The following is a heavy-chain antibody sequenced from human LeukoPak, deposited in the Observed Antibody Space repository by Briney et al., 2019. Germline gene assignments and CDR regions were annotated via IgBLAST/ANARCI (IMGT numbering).Heavy chain of an antibody. J-gene: IGHJ1*01. CDR2: IKRKTDGGTT. D-gene: IGHD1-1*01. CDR3: VGYRGY. CDR1: GFTFSSYS. Sequence: GGSLRLSCAASGFTFSSYSMSWVRQAPGKGLEWVGRIKRKTDGGTTDYAAPVKGRFTISRDDSINTLYLQMDSLKAEDTAVYYCVGYRGYWGQGTLVTVSS. V-gene: IGHV3-15*01.